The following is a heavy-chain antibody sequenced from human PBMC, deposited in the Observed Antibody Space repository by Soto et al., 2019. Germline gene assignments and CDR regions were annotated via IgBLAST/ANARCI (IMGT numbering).Heavy chain of an antibody. J-gene: IGHJ4*02. V-gene: IGHV4-59*08. Sequence: QVQLQESGPGLVKPSETLSLTCTVSGGSIGNSYWSWIRQSPGKGLEWIGYIYYSGSSNYNPSLKSRVSISVDTSKNQFSLKLSSVIAADTAVYYCARHSSSWPIFDYWGQGTLVIVSS. CDR2: IYYSGSS. D-gene: IGHD6-13*01. CDR3: ARHSSSWPIFDY. CDR1: GGSIGNSY.